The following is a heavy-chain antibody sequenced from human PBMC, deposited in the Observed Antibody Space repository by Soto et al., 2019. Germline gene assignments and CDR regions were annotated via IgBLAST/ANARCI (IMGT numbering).Heavy chain of an antibody. V-gene: IGHV4-31*03. CDR2: IYYNGST. CDR3: ARENGDYGSFDY. CDR1: GGSISSGGYY. D-gene: IGHD4-17*01. J-gene: IGHJ4*02. Sequence: PSETLSLTCTVSGGSISSGGYYWSWIRQHPGKGLEWIGYIYYNGSTYYNPSLKSRVTISVDTSKNQFSLKLSSVTAADTAVYYCARENGDYGSFDYWGQGTLVTVSS.